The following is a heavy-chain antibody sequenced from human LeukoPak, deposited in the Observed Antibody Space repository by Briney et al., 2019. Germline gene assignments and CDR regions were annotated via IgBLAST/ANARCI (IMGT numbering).Heavy chain of an antibody. CDR1: GGSISNYY. CDR3: ARVAPIAAAGSSYYYAIDV. CDR2: IYSSGTT. V-gene: IGHV4-4*07. D-gene: IGHD6-25*01. Sequence: PSETLSLTCNVSGGSISNYYWTWIRQPAGKGLECVVRIYSSGTTTYNPSLKSRVAMSVDTSRNQFSLKLNSVTAADTAVYYCARVAPIAAAGSSYYYAIDVWGQGTTVTVSS. J-gene: IGHJ6*02.